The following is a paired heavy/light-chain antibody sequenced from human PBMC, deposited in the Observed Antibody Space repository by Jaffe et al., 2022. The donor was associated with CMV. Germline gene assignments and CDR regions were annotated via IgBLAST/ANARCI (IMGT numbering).Heavy chain of an antibody. J-gene: IGHJ4*02. Sequence: QVHLVQSGPEVTKPGASVTVSCKASGYFFTDHYVHWVRQAPGQGLEWMGWIIPSSGATNVAPKFQGRVTMTRDTSTSTAYVELSSLRSDDTAVYYCAKDGSISWAFFDQWGQGTLVTVSS. CDR3: AKDGSISWAFFDQ. CDR1: GYFFTDHY. D-gene: IGHD6-13*01. V-gene: IGHV1-2*02. CDR2: IIPSSGAT.
Light chain of an antibody. CDR3: QVWHTFSDRQGV. J-gene: IGLJ2*01. V-gene: IGLV3-21*04. CDR2: YDR. Sequence: SYVLTQPPSVSVAPGQTARISCGGSNIAGKSVHWYQQKPGQAPILVIYYDRDRPSGVPERFSGSNSGNTATLTISRVEAGDEADYYCQVWHTFSDRQGVFGGGTKLTVL. CDR1: NIAGKS.